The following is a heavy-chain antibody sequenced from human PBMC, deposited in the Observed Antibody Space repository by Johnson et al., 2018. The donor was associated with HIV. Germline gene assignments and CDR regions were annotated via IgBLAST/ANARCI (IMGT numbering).Heavy chain of an antibody. D-gene: IGHD3-22*01. Sequence: QVQLVESGGGVVQPGRSLRLSCAASGFTFSSYGMHWVRQAPGKGLEWVAVIWYDGSNKYYADSVKGRFTISRDNSKNTLYLQMNSLRAEDTALYYCAKDTDEGVVITIGDAFDIWGQGTMVTVSS. CDR1: GFTFSSYG. V-gene: IGHV3-33*06. CDR3: AKDTDEGVVITIGDAFDI. CDR2: IWYDGSNK. J-gene: IGHJ3*02.